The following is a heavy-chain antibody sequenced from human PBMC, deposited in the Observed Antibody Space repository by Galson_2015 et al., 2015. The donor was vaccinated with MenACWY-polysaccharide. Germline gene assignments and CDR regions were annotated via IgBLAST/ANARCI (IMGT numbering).Heavy chain of an antibody. CDR1: GFTFSSYA. Sequence: SLRLSCAASGFTFSSYAMSWARQAPGKGLEWVSAISGSGGSTYYADSVKGRFTISRDNSKNTLYLQMNSLRAEDTAVYYCANPPVPADLEYFQHWGQGTLVTVSS. D-gene: IGHD2-2*01. CDR2: ISGSGGST. J-gene: IGHJ1*01. CDR3: ANPPVPADLEYFQH. V-gene: IGHV3-23*01.